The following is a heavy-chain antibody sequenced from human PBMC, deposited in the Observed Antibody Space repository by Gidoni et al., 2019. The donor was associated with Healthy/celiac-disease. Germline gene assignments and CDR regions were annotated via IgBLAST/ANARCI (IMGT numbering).Heavy chain of an antibody. J-gene: IGHJ6*02. Sequence: QVQLVQSGAAVKKPVSSLKVSCQASAGTFSSYAISWVRQAPGQGLEWMGRIIPILGIANYAQKFQGRVTITADKSTSTAYMELSSLRSEDTAVYYCARVGITMVRGVPYYYYGMDVWGQGTTVTVSS. CDR2: IIPILGIA. V-gene: IGHV1-69*04. CDR1: AGTFSSYA. CDR3: ARVGITMVRGVPYYYYGMDV. D-gene: IGHD3-10*01.